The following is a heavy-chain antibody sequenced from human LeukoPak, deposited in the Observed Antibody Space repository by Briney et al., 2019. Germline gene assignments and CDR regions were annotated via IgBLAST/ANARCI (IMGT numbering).Heavy chain of an antibody. CDR1: GFTFSRYW. D-gene: IGHD5-12*01. J-gene: IGHJ5*02. CDR2: IKQDGSEK. CDR3: AKPPGLRRLDP. Sequence: GGSLRLSCAASGFTFSRYWMTWVRQAPGKGLEWVANIKQDGSEKYYVDSVKGRFTISRDNSKNTLYLQMNSLRAEDTAVYYCAKPPGLRRLDPWGQGTLVTVSS. V-gene: IGHV3-7*03.